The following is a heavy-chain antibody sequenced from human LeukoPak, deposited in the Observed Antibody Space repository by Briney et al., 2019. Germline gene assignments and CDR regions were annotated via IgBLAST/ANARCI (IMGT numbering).Heavy chain of an antibody. D-gene: IGHD2-21*02. CDR1: GFTFSSYS. CDR2: ISSSSSTI. CDR3: AREGTAIPFYYYGMDV. J-gene: IGHJ6*02. Sequence: GGSLRLSCAASGFTFSSYSMNWVRQAPGKGLEWVSYISSSSSTIYYADSVKGRFTISRDNAKNSLYLQMNSLRAEDTAVYYCAREGTAIPFYYYGMDVWGQGTTVTVSS. V-gene: IGHV3-48*04.